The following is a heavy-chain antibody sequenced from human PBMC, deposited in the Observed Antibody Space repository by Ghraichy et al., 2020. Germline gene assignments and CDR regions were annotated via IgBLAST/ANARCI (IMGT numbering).Heavy chain of an antibody. CDR2: INHSGST. V-gene: IGHV4-34*01. D-gene: IGHD2-2*01. CDR3: ARQRVYCSSTSCYVYYYYYYGMDV. CDR1: GGSFSGYY. Sequence: LNISCAVYGGSFSGYYWSWIRQPPGKGLEWIGEINHSGSTNYNPSLKSRVTISVDTSKNQFSLKLSSVTAADTAVYYCARQRVYCSSTSCYVYYYYYYGMDVWGQGTTVTVSS. J-gene: IGHJ6*02.